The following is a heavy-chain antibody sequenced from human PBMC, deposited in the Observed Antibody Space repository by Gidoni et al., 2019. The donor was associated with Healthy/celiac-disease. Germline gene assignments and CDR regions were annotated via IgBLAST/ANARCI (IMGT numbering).Heavy chain of an antibody. V-gene: IGHV1-2*02. CDR3: ASQSGYYLGAFDI. CDR2: INPNSGGT. CDR1: GYTFTGYY. J-gene: IGHJ3*02. D-gene: IGHD3-22*01. Sequence: QVQLVQSGAEVEKPGASVKVSCKASGYTFTGYYMHWVRQAPGQGLEWMGWINPNSGGTNDAQKFQGRVTMTRDTSNSTAYMELSRLRSDDTAVYYCASQSGYYLGAFDIWGQGTMVTVSS.